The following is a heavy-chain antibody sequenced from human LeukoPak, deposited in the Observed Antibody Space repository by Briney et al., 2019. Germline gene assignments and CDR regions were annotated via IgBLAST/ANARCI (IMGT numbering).Heavy chain of an antibody. CDR1: GYTFTSYY. CDR3: ARAGYCSSTSCYTVRAYYYYGMDV. V-gene: IGHV1-46*01. J-gene: IGHJ6*02. CDR2: INPSGGST. D-gene: IGHD2-2*02. Sequence: GASVKVSCKASGYTFTSYYMHWVRQAPGQGLEWMGIINPSGGSTSYAQKFQGRVTMTRDTSTSTDYVELSSLRSEDTAVYYCARAGYCSSTSCYTVRAYYYYGMDVWGQGTTVTVSS.